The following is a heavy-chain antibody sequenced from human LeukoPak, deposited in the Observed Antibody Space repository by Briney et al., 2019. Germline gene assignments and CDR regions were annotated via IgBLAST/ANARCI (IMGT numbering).Heavy chain of an antibody. D-gene: IGHD1-26*01. CDR3: ARVGKGPRRWFHSGSYPGYFDY. J-gene: IGHJ4*02. V-gene: IGHV3-21*01. CDR1: GFTFSSYS. Sequence: KPGGSLRLSCAASGFTFSSYSMNWVRQAPGKGLEWVSSISSSSSYIYYADSVKGRFTISRDNAKNSLYLQMNSLRAEDTAVYYCARVGKGPRRWFHSGSYPGYFDYWGQGTLVTVSS. CDR2: ISSSSSYI.